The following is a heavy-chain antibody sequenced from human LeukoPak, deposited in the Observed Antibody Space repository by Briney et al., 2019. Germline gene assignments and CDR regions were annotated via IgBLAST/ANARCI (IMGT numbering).Heavy chain of an antibody. V-gene: IGHV3-23*01. D-gene: IGHD6-19*01. CDR2: ISGSGDST. Sequence: PGGSLRLSCAASGLTFSSYNMSWVRQAPGKGLEWVSAISGSGDSTYYADSVKGRFTISRDNSKNTLYLQMNGLRAEDTAVYYCAKLSGYSSGWSDYWGQGTLVTVPS. CDR1: GLTFSSYN. J-gene: IGHJ4*02. CDR3: AKLSGYSSGWSDY.